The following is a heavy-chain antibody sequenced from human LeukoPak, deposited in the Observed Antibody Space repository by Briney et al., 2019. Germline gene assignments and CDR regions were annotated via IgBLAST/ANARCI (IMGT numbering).Heavy chain of an antibody. CDR2: IWSDGSNE. CDR3: ARTYNIRYFDT. Sequence: GGSLRLSCAAPGFTFSSYGMHWVRQAPGTGLESVAVIWSDGSNEYYADSVKGRFTISRDNSKNTLYLQMSSLRAVDTAVYYCARTYNIRYFDTWGQGTLVTVSS. V-gene: IGHV3-33*01. CDR1: GFTFSSYG. J-gene: IGHJ4*02. D-gene: IGHD3-9*01.